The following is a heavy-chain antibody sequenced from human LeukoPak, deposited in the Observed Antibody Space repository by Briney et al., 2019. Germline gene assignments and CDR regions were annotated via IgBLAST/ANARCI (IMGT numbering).Heavy chain of an antibody. J-gene: IGHJ4*02. CDR1: GYTFTNYD. Sequence: ASVKVSCKASGYTFTNYDISWVRQAPGQGLEWMGWINAGTVNTKYSQKFQGKVTITRDTSASTVYMELSSLRPEDTAVYYCAREYSSSSGRTFDYWGQGTLVTVSS. CDR2: INAGTVNT. D-gene: IGHD6-6*01. V-gene: IGHV1-3*01. CDR3: AREYSSSSGRTFDY.